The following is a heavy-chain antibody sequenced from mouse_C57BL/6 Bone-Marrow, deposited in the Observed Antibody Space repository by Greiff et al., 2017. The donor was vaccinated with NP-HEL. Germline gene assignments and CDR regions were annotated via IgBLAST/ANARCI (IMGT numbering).Heavy chain of an antibody. D-gene: IGHD2-2*01. Sequence: VQLQQPGTELVKPGTSVKLSCKSSGYTFTSYWMHWVKQRPGQGLEWIGNINPSNGGTHSNEKFKSKATLTVDKSSSTAYMQLSSRTSDDSAVYYCAREVRWVRRGYWYFEVGDTGTTVTVSS. V-gene: IGHV1-53*01. CDR2: INPSNGGT. CDR1: GYTFTSYW. J-gene: IGHJ1*03. CDR3: AREVRWVRRGYWYFEV.